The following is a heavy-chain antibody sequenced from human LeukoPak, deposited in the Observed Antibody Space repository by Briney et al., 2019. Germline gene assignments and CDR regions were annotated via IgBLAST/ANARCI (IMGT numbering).Heavy chain of an antibody. V-gene: IGHV4-39*07. D-gene: IGHD3-22*01. CDR2: IYYSGST. CDR1: GGSISSSSYY. J-gene: IGHJ6*03. Sequence: PSETLSLTCTVSGGSISSSSYYWGWIRQPPGKGLEWIGSIYYSGSTNYNPSLKSRVTISVDTSKNQFSLKLSSVTAADTAVYYCARRRGYWDYYYMDVWGKGTTVTISS. CDR3: ARRRGYWDYYYMDV.